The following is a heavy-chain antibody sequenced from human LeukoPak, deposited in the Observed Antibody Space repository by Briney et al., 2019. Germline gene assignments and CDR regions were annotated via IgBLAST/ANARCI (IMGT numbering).Heavy chain of an antibody. CDR2: IYYSGST. D-gene: IGHD4-23*01. V-gene: IGHV4-39*02. Sequence: SETLSLTCIVSGGSISSISSNNYHWGWIRQPPGKGLEWIGSIYYSGSTYYNPSLKSRVTISVDTSKNQFSLKLSSVTAAVTALYYCARETGVVTAHGIDVWGQGTTVTVSS. J-gene: IGHJ6*02. CDR3: ARETGVVTAHGIDV. CDR1: GGSISSISSNNYH.